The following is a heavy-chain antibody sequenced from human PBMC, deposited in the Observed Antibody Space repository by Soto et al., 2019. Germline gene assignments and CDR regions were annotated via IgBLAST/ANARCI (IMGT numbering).Heavy chain of an antibody. D-gene: IGHD3-10*01. CDR3: ARSFMVPVDFFDY. Sequence: ETLPLSCTVSNGYFSSNYWSWIRQSPGKGLEWIGNIYYSGSTNYNPSLRSRVTMSVDTSKNQLNLKLSSVTAADTGVYFWARSFMVPVDFFDYWGQGTLVTVSS. V-gene: IGHV4-59*01. CDR2: IYYSGST. J-gene: IGHJ4*02. CDR1: NGYFSSNY.